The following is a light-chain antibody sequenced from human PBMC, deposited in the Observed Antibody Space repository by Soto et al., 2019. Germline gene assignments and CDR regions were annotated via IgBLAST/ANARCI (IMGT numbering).Light chain of an antibody. CDR2: RNN. V-gene: IGLV1-47*01. CDR1: SSNIGTYY. J-gene: IGLJ2*01. Sequence: QSVLNQPPSASGTPGQRVAISCSGSSSNIGTYYIYWYQQLPGTAPKLLIYRNNQRPSWVPDRFSGSKSGTSASLAISGLRSEDEADYYCAAWDDSLSGHVVFGGGTKVT. CDR3: AAWDDSLSGHVV.